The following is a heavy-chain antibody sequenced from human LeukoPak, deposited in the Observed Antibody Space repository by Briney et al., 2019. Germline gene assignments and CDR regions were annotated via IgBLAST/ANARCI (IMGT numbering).Heavy chain of an antibody. D-gene: IGHD3-9*01. CDR1: GFTFSSYG. Sequence: GGSLRLSCAASGFTFSSYGMHWVRQARGKGLEWVAFMQYDGSNKYYADSVKGRFTISRDNAKNTLYLQMNSLRAEDTAVYYCARAAPSLRYFDWLLNFFDYWGQGTLVTVSS. J-gene: IGHJ4*02. V-gene: IGHV3-30*02. CDR3: ARAAPSLRYFDWLLNFFDY. CDR2: MQYDGSNK.